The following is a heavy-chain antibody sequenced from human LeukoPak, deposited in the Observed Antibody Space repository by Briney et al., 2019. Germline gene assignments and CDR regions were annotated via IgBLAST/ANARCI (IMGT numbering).Heavy chain of an antibody. CDR2: IKSKTDGGTT. V-gene: IGHV3-15*01. CDR3: TAEVRIAAAVKGNY. J-gene: IGHJ4*02. CDR1: GFTFSNAW. D-gene: IGHD6-13*01. Sequence: GGSLRLSCAASGFTFSNAWLSWVRRATGEGVEWVGRIKSKTDGGTTDYASPVEGRVTISRDDSKHTLYLQKNSLKTEDTAVYYSTAEVRIAAAVKGNYWGQVTLVTVAS.